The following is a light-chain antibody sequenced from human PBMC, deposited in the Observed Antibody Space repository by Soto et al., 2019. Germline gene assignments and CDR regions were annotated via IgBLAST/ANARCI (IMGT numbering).Light chain of an antibody. J-gene: IGLJ1*01. CDR3: QVWYSSTDLYV. Sequence: SYELTQPPSVSVSPGHTARITCGGNNIGSESVHWYQQRPGQAPVLVVYDDSDRPSGIPERFSGSNSANTATLTISRVEAGDEADYYCQVWYSSTDLYVFGSGTKV. CDR2: DDS. V-gene: IGLV3-21*02. CDR1: NIGSES.